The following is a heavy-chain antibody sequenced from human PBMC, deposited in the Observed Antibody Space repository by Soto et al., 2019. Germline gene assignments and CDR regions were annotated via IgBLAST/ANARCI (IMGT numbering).Heavy chain of an antibody. J-gene: IGHJ6*03. CDR2: IYYSGST. CDR1: GGSISSYY. Sequence: SETLSLTCTVSGGSISSYYWSWIRQPPGKGLEWIGYIYYSGSTNYNPSLKSRVTISVDTSKNQFSLKLSSVTATDTAVYYCARQGIAARPTSFYYYNMDVWGKGTTVTVSS. D-gene: IGHD6-6*01. V-gene: IGHV4-59*08. CDR3: ARQGIAARPTSFYYYNMDV.